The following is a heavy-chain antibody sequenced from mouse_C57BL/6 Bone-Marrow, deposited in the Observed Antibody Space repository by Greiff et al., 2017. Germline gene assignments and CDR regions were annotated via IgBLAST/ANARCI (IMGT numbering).Heavy chain of an antibody. CDR3: ARGYYYGMYYFDY. D-gene: IGHD1-1*01. V-gene: IGHV1-26*01. CDR2: INPNNGGT. Sequence: EVQLQQSGPELVKPGASVKISCKASGYTFTDYYMNWVKQSHGKSLEWIGDINPNNGGTSYNQKFKGKATLTVDKSSSTAYMELRSLTSEDSAVYYCARGYYYGMYYFDYWGQGTTLTVSS. CDR1: GYTFTDYY. J-gene: IGHJ2*01.